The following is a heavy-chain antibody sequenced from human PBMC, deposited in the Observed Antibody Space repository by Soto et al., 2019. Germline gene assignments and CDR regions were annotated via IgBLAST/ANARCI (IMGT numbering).Heavy chain of an antibody. J-gene: IGHJ3*02. D-gene: IGHD3-16*01. CDR3: ARVYDYIWGSSSDAFDI. V-gene: IGHV4-59*01. CDR2: IYYSGST. Sequence: SETLSLTCTVSGGSISSYYWSWIRQPPGKGLEWIGYIYYSGSTNYNPSLKSRVTISVDTSKNQFSLKLSSVTAADTAVYYCARVYDYIWGSSSDAFDIWGQGTMVTVSS. CDR1: GGSISSYY.